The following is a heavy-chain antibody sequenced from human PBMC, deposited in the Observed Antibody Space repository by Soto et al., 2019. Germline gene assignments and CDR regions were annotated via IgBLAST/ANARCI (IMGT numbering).Heavy chain of an antibody. V-gene: IGHV3-33*01. CDR3: ARAPPMAPFDI. CDR2: IRNDGSDK. J-gene: IGHJ3*02. CDR1: GFIFSPYG. Sequence: PGGSLRLSCAASGFIFSPYGIHWVRQAPGKGLEWVALIRNDGSDKYYAESVTGRFTISRDNSKNTVYLQMNSLRAEDTALYFCARAPPMAPFDIWGQGTMVTVSS.